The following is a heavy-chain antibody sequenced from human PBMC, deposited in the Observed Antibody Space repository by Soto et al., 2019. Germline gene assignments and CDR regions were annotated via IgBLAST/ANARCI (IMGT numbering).Heavy chain of an antibody. Sequence: GESLKISCKGSGYSFTSYWISWVRQMPGKGLEWMGRIDPSDSYTNYSPSFQGHVTISADKSISTAYLQWSSLKASDTAMYYCATTYLLRFLGWPSTGGTWYYGMDVWGQGTTVTVSS. J-gene: IGHJ6*02. D-gene: IGHD3-3*01. CDR2: IDPSDSYT. V-gene: IGHV5-10-1*01. CDR1: GYSFTSYW. CDR3: ATTYLLRFLGWPSTGGTWYYGMDV.